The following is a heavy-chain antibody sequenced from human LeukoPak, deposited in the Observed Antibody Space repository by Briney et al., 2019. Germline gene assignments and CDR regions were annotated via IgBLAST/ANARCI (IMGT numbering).Heavy chain of an antibody. Sequence: PGRSLRLSCAASGFTFSSYGMHWVRQAPGKGLEWVAVISYDGSNKYYADSVKGRFTISRDNSKNTLYLQMNSLRAEDTAVYYCAKTGNVLRYFDWLKGVDYWGQGTLVTVSS. CDR3: AKTGNVLRYFDWLKGVDY. V-gene: IGHV3-30*18. CDR1: GFTFSSYG. J-gene: IGHJ4*02. D-gene: IGHD3-9*01. CDR2: ISYDGSNK.